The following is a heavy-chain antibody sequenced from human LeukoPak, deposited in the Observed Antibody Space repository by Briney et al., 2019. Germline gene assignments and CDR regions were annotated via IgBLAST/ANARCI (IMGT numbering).Heavy chain of an antibody. V-gene: IGHV4-4*07. J-gene: IGHJ3*02. CDR2: IHTSGST. D-gene: IGHD1-14*01. CDR1: GGSISSYY. Sequence: SETLSLTCTVSGGSISSYYWSWIRQPAGKGLEWIGRIHTSGSTNYNPSLRSRVTMSVDTSKNQFSLRLRSVTAADTALYYCARGIATITQDYFDIWGLGTMVTVSS. CDR3: ARGIATITQDYFDI.